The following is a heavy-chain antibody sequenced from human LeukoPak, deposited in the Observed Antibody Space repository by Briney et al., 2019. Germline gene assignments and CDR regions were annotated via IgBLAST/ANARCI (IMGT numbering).Heavy chain of an antibody. V-gene: IGHV1-46*01. CDR1: GYTFTNSY. CDR2: ISPSGGDT. J-gene: IGHJ4*02. Sequence: ASVTVSCKASGYTFTNSYIHWVRQAPGQGLEWMGIISPSGGDTNYARKFQGRVTMTRDTSTSTVYMGLSSLRFEDTAVYYCARSVGSGWTLTLSVELDHWGQGTLVTVSS. CDR3: ARSVGSGWTLTLSVELDH. D-gene: IGHD6-19*01.